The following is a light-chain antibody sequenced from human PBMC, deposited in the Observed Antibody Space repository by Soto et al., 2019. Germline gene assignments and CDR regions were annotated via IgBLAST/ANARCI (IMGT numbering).Light chain of an antibody. Sequence: EVVMTQSPATLSVSPGDTATLSCRASQSVSSSLAWYQQKPGQPPRLLIYATSNRATGIPDRFSGSGSGADFTLTISRLEPEDFAVYYCQQYGNSPVFTFGPGTKVDIK. V-gene: IGKV3-20*01. CDR3: QQYGNSPVFT. CDR1: QSVSSS. CDR2: ATS. J-gene: IGKJ3*01.